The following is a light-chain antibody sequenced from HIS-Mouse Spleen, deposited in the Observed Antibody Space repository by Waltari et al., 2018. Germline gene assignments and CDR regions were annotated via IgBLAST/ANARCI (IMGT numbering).Light chain of an antibody. CDR1: SSDVGRYTL. V-gene: IGLV2-23*03. J-gene: IGLJ2*01. CDR2: EGS. CDR3: CSYAGSSTFGV. Sequence: QSALTQPASVSGSPGQSIPISCTGTSSDVGRYTLVSWYQQHPGKAPELLMYEGSKRPSGVSNRFSGSKSGNTASLTISGLQAEDEADYYCCSYAGSSTFGVFGGGTKLTVL.